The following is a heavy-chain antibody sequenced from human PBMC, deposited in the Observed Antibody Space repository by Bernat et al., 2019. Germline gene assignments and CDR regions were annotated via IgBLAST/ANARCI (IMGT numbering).Heavy chain of an antibody. D-gene: IGHD1-7*01. CDR2: ISYDGSNK. V-gene: IGHV3-30-3*01. CDR1: GFTFSDYY. Sequence: QVQLVESGGGLVKPGGSLRLSCAASGFTFSDYYMSWIRQAPGKGLEWVAVISYDGSNKYYGGSVKGRFSISRDNSKNTLYLQLNSLRAVDTAVYFCARQNWNYDYFDYWGQGTLVTVSS. CDR3: ARQNWNYDYFDY. J-gene: IGHJ4*02.